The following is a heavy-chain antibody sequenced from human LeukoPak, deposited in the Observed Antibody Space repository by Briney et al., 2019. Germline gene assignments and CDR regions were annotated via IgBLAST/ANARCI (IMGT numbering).Heavy chain of an antibody. D-gene: IGHD2-2*01. Sequence: PGGSLRLSCAASGFTFSSYWMSWVRQAPGKGLEWVANIKQDGSEKYYVDSVKGRFTISRDNAKNTLYLQMNILRAEDTAVYYCAQEGGYCSSTSCSVDVGYWGQGTLVTVST. V-gene: IGHV3-7*01. CDR3: AQEGGYCSSTSCSVDVGY. CDR2: IKQDGSEK. CDR1: GFTFSSYW. J-gene: IGHJ4*02.